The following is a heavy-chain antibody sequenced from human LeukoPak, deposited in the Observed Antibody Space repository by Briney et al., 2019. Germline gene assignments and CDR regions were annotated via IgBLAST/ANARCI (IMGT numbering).Heavy chain of an antibody. CDR1: GFTFDDYA. V-gene: IGHV3-9*01. CDR3: AKAPQSTVTTSYFDY. Sequence: GGSLRLSCAASGFTFDDYAMHWVRQAPGKGLEWVSGISWNSGSIGYADSVKGRFTIPRDNAKNSLYLQMNSLRAEDTALYYCAKAPQSTVTTSYFDYWGQGTLVTVSS. J-gene: IGHJ4*02. D-gene: IGHD4-17*01. CDR2: ISWNSGSI.